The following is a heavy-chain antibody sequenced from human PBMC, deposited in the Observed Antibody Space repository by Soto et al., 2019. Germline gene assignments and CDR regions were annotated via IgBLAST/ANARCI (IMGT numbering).Heavy chain of an antibody. CDR1: GFTLSMSA. Sequence: GGSLRLSCASSGFTLSMSAVNWVRQAPGKGLEWVSYISDSGDRTYYADSVKGRFTISRDRSKNTVSLQMDSLRVEDTAVYYCAKDRGIIVKAGDAFDVWGQGTKVTVSS. CDR3: AKDRGIIVKAGDAFDV. V-gene: IGHV3-23*01. CDR2: ISDSGDRT. D-gene: IGHD3-16*02. J-gene: IGHJ3*01.